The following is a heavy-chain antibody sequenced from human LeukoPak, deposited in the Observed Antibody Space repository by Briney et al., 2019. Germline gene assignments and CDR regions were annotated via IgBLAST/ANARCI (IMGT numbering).Heavy chain of an antibody. V-gene: IGHV4-38-2*02. CDR1: GYSISSAYY. CDR3: ARGFRGDNFDY. J-gene: IGHJ4*02. D-gene: IGHD7-27*01. CDR2: VYHSGST. Sequence: SETLSLTCSVSGYSISSAYYWGWIRQPPGKGLEWIGTVYHSGSTNYNPSLKSRVTISVDTSKNQFSLKLSSVTAADTAVYFCARGFRGDNFDYWGQGTLVTVSS.